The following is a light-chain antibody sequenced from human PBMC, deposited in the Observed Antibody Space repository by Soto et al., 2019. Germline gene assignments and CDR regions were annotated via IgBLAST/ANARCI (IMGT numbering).Light chain of an antibody. V-gene: IGKV3-11*01. CDR1: QSVGNN. CDR2: EAS. J-gene: IGKJ4*01. CDR3: QQHANWPLT. Sequence: EIVLTQSPATLSLSPGERATLSCRASQSVGNNLAWYQQKPGQAPGLLIYEASTRATGIPARFSGSESGTDFTLTISSLEPEDFAVYYCQQHANWPLTFGGGTKVDIK.